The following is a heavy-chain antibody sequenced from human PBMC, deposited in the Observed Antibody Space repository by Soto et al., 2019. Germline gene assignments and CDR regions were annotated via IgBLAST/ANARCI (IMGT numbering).Heavy chain of an antibody. Sequence: SETLSLTCTVSGGSISSYYWSWIRQPPGKGLEWIGYIYYSGSTNYNPSLKSRVTISVDTSKNQFSLKLSSVTAADTAVYYCARHYFPGGLVAGPLYYYYYMDVWGKGTTVTVSS. CDR2: IYYSGST. V-gene: IGHV4-59*08. CDR1: GGSISSYY. D-gene: IGHD6-19*01. J-gene: IGHJ6*03. CDR3: ARHYFPGGLVAGPLYYYYYMDV.